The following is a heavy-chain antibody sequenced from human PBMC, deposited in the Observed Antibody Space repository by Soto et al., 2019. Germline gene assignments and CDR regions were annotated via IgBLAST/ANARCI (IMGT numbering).Heavy chain of an antibody. Sequence: PSETLCLTGAVSGGSFTSNKWWTWVRQPPGQGLEWIGEIYRTGSTNYNPSLKSRVTISLDKSENQFSLKVTSLTAADTAVYYCASRDPGTSVDYWGQGTLVTVSS. CDR2: IYRTGST. D-gene: IGHD1-7*01. V-gene: IGHV4-4*02. CDR3: ASRDPGTSVDY. J-gene: IGHJ4*02. CDR1: GGSFTSNKW.